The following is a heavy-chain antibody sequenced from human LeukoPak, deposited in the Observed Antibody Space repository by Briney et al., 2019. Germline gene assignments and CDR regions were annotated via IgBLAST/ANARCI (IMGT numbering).Heavy chain of an antibody. CDR1: GGSISSYY. J-gene: IGHJ4*02. CDR2: IYYRGST. D-gene: IGHD4-23*01. V-gene: IGHV4-59*01. Sequence: SETLSLTCTVSGGSISSYYWSWIRQPPGKGLEWIGYIYYRGSTNYNPSLKSRVTISVDTSKNQFSLKLSSLTAADTAVRYCARIEDYGGNSVNYWGQGTMVTVSS. CDR3: ARIEDYGGNSVNY.